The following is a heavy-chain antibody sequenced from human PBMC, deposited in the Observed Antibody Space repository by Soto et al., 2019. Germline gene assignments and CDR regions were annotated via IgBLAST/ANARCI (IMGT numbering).Heavy chain of an antibody. J-gene: IGHJ4*02. CDR1: GLTLSDHY. CDR3: ARGAPPFDD. V-gene: IGHV3-72*01. Sequence: EVQLVQSGGGLVQPGGSLRLSCAASGLTLSDHYMDWVRQTPGKGLEWIGRSRNKAIGYTTEYAASVKGTFTIARDDSKHSLYLQMSGLRTVGTAVYYCARGAPPFDDWGQGTLVRVSS. CDR2: SRNKAIGYTT.